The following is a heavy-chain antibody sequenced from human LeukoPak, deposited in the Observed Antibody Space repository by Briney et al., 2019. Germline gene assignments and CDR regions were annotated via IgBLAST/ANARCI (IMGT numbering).Heavy chain of an antibody. D-gene: IGHD3-3*01. CDR3: ARATYYDFWSGYGPGMDV. V-gene: IGHV4-59*01. CDR1: GGSISSYY. CDR2: IYYSGST. J-gene: IGHJ6*02. Sequence: SETLSLTCTVSGGSISSYYWSWIRQPPGKGLEWIGYIYYSGSTNYNPSLKSRVTTSVDTSKNQFSLKLSSVTAADTAVYYCARATYYDFWSGYGPGMDVWGQGTTVTVSS.